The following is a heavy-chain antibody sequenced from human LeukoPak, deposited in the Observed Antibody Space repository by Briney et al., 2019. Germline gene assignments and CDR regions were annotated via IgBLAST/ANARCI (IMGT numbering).Heavy chain of an antibody. CDR2: INHSGST. Sequence: TSETLSLTCAVYGGSFSGYYWSWIRQPPGKGLEWIGEINHSGSTNYNPSLKSRVTISVDTSKNQFSLKLSSVTAADTAVYYCARTYYYDSSGSDYWGQGTLVTVSS. CDR1: GGSFSGYY. V-gene: IGHV4-34*01. J-gene: IGHJ4*02. CDR3: ARTYYYDSSGSDY. D-gene: IGHD3-22*01.